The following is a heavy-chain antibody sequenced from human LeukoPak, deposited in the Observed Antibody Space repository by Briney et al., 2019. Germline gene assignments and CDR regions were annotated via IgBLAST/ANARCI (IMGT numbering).Heavy chain of an antibody. CDR3: AELGITMIGGV. Sequence: GGSLRLSCAASGVTFSSYERNWVRQAPGKGLEWVSYVSSSGSTIYYADSVKGRFTISRDNAKNSLYLQMNSPRAEDTAVYYCAELGITMIGGVWGKGTTVTISS. V-gene: IGHV3-48*03. CDR2: VSSSGSTI. D-gene: IGHD3-10*02. J-gene: IGHJ6*04. CDR1: GVTFSSYE.